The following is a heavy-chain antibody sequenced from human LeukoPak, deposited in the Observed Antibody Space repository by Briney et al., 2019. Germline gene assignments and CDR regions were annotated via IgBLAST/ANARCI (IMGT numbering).Heavy chain of an antibody. CDR3: ARGWFGVVIRPFDY. CDR2: IKQDESEN. Sequence: TGGSLRLSCAASGFTFSSNWMSWVPQAQGKGLEGLANIKQDESENSYVDSVKGRFTISRDNAKNSLYLQMNSLRAEDTAVYYCARGWFGVVIRPFDYWGQGTLVTVSS. V-gene: IGHV3-7*01. D-gene: IGHD3-3*01. J-gene: IGHJ4*02. CDR1: GFTFSSNW.